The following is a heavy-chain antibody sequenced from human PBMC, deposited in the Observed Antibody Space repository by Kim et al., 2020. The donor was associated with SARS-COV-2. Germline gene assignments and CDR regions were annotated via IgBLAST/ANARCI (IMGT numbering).Heavy chain of an antibody. CDR1: GFTVSSNY. V-gene: IGHV3-66*01. CDR2: IYSGGST. J-gene: IGHJ6*02. CDR3: AREGIAAAGRDYYGMDV. D-gene: IGHD6-13*01. Sequence: GGSLRLSCAASGFTVSSNYMSWVRQAPGKGLEWVSVIYSGGSTYYADSVKGRFTISRDNSKNTLYLQMNSLRAEDTAVYYCAREGIAAAGRDYYGMDVWGRGTTVAVS.